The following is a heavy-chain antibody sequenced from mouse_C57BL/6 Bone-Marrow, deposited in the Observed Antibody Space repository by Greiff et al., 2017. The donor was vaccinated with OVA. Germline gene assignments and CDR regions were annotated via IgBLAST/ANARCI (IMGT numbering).Heavy chain of an antibody. CDR1: GFTFSDYG. CDR2: ISSGSSTI. Sequence: EVKVVESGGGLVKPGGSLKLSCAASGFTFSDYGMHWVRQAPEKGLEWVAYISSGSSTIYYADTVKGRFTISRDNAKNTLFLQMTSLRSEDTAMYYCARALHYYGSSYGAYWGQGTLVTVSA. D-gene: IGHD1-1*01. V-gene: IGHV5-17*01. J-gene: IGHJ3*01. CDR3: ARALHYYGSSYGAY.